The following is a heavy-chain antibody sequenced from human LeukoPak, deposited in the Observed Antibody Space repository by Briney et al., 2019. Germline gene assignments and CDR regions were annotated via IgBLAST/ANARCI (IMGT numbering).Heavy chain of an antibody. V-gene: IGHV1-2*02. D-gene: IGHD5-12*01. CDR2: INPNSGGT. CDR1: GYTFTGSY. J-gene: IGHJ4*02. CDR3: ARDGGYSGYDWPFDY. Sequence: GASVKVSCKASGYTFTGSYIHWVRQAPGQGLEWMGWINPNSGGTSSAQKFQGRVTMTRDTSISTAYMELSRLRSDDTAVYYCARDGGYSGYDWPFDYWGQGTLVTVSS.